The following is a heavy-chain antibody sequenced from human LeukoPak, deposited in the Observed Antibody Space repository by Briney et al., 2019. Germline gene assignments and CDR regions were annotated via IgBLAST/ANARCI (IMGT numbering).Heavy chain of an antibody. CDR1: GFTFSSYA. J-gene: IGHJ4*02. CDR3: AKDRTSSGGYFDY. CDR2: ISGSGSIT. V-gene: IGHV3-23*01. Sequence: PGGSLRLSCAASGFTFSSYAMSWVRQAPGKGLEWVSGISGSGSITYYADSVKGRFTISRDNSKNTLYLQINSLRAEDTAVYYCAKDRTSSGGYFDYWGQGTLVTVSS. D-gene: IGHD2-15*01.